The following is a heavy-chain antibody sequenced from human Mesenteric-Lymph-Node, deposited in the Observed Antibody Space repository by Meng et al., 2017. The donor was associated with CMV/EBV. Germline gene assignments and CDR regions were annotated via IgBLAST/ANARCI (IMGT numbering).Heavy chain of an antibody. CDR1: GFTFSSYT. CDR3: AKDRNPTGEGGLDM. J-gene: IGHJ4*01. Sequence: GGSLRLSCAASGFTFSSYTMNWVRQAPGKGLEWVSSISSGSSYIYYADSVKGRFTISRDNAKNSLYLQMNSLRPDDTALYYCAKDRNPTGEGGLDMWGQGTLVTVSS. CDR2: ISSGSSYI. V-gene: IGHV3-21*04. D-gene: IGHD7-27*01.